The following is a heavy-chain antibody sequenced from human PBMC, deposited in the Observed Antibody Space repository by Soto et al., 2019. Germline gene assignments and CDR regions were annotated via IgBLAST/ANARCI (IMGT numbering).Heavy chain of an antibody. V-gene: IGHV3-23*01. CDR2: ISGSGGST. J-gene: IGHJ4*02. CDR1: GFTFSSYA. Sequence: GGSLRLSCAASGFTFSSYAMSWVRQAPGKGLEWVSAISGSGGSTYYADSVKGRFTISRDNSKNTLYLQMNSLRAEDTAVYYCAKPGVGATTQYYFDCWGQGTLVTVSS. D-gene: IGHD1-26*01. CDR3: AKPGVGATTQYYFDC.